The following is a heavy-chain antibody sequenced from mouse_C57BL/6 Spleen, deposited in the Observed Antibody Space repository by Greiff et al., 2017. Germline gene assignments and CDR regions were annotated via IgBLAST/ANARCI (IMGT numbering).Heavy chain of an antibody. D-gene: IGHD1-1*01. CDR3: ARPFYYYGRSYGSPWFAY. CDR1: GYTFTGYW. V-gene: IGHV1-9*01. J-gene: IGHJ3*01. Sequence: QVQLQQSGAELMKPGASVKLSCKATGYTFTGYWIEWVKQRPGHGLEWIGEILPGSGSTNYNEKFKGKATFTADSSSNTAYMQLSSLTTEDSAIYCCARPFYYYGRSYGSPWFAYWGQGTLVTVSA. CDR2: ILPGSGST.